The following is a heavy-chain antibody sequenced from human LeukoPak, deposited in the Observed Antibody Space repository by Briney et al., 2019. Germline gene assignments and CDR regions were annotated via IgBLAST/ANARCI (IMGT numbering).Heavy chain of an antibody. J-gene: IGHJ4*02. CDR2: IYSGGST. CDR3: AKYRSSWNGAPYYFDY. V-gene: IGHV3-53*01. D-gene: IGHD6-13*01. CDR1: GFTVSSNY. Sequence: GGSLRLSCAASGFTVSSNYMSWVRQAPGKGLEWVSVIYSGGSTYYADSVKGRFTISRDNSKNTLYLQMNSLRAEDTAVYYCAKYRSSWNGAPYYFDYWGQGTLVTVSS.